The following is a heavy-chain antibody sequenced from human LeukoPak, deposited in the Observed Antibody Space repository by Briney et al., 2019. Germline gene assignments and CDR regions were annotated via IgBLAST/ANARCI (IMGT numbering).Heavy chain of an antibody. CDR3: ARGRSNYYGMDV. CDR2: ISSGSSYI. D-gene: IGHD1-26*01. V-gene: IGHV3-21*01. Sequence: GGSLRLSCAASGFTFSTYTMNWVRQAPGKGLEWVSSISSGSSYIYYADSVMGRFTISRDNAKNSLYLQMNSLRAEDTAVYYCARGRSNYYGMDVWGQGTTVTVSS. CDR1: GFTFSTYT. J-gene: IGHJ6*02.